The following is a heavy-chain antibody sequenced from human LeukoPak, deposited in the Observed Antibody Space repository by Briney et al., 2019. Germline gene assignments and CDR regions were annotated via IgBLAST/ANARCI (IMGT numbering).Heavy chain of an antibody. J-gene: IGHJ3*02. CDR3: ARRSGITMIVVVISNAFDI. CDR1: GGSISSSSYY. Sequence: SETLSLTCTVSGGSISSSSYYWGWIRQPPGKGLEWIGSIYYSGSTYYNPSLQSRVTISVDTSRNQFSLKLSSVTAAATAGYYCARRSGITMIVVVISNAFDIWGQGTMVTVSS. D-gene: IGHD3-22*01. CDR2: IYYSGST. V-gene: IGHV4-39*01.